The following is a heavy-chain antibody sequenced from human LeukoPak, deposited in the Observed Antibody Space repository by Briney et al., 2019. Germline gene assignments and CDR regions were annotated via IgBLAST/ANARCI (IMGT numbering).Heavy chain of an antibody. CDR1: GGTFSSYA. CDR3: ARAASIAAADLGVDAFDI. J-gene: IGHJ3*02. D-gene: IGHD6-13*01. Sequence: SVKVSCKASGGTFSSYAISWVRQAPGQGLEWMGGIIPIFGTANYAQKFQGRVTITADESTSTAYMELSSLRSEDTAVYYCARAASIAAADLGVDAFDIWGQGTMVTVSS. CDR2: IIPIFGTA. V-gene: IGHV1-69*13.